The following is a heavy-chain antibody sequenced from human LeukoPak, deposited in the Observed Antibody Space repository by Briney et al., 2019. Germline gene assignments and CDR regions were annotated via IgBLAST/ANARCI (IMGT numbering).Heavy chain of an antibody. CDR3: ARYSLRGSYQDY. CDR2: IYYSGST. Sequence: PSETLSLTCTVSGGSISSYYWSWIRQPTGKGLEWIGYIYYSGSTNYNPSLKSRVTISVDTSKNQFSLKLSSVTAVDTAVYYCARYSLRGSYQDYWGQGTLVTVSS. J-gene: IGHJ4*02. D-gene: IGHD1-26*01. V-gene: IGHV4-59*08. CDR1: GGSISSYY.